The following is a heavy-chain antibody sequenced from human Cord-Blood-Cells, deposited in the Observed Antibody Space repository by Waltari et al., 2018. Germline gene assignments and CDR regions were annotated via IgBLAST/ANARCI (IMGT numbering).Heavy chain of an antibody. V-gene: IGHV4-39*01. CDR1: GGSISSSSSY. Sequence: QLQLQESGPGLVKPSETLSLTCTVSGGSISSSSSYWGWIRQPPGKGREWIGSIYYSGSTYYNPSLKSRVTISVDTSKNQFSLKLSSVTAADTAVYYCARHSVLDWYFDLWGRGTLVTVSS. CDR2: IYYSGST. J-gene: IGHJ2*01. CDR3: ARHSVLDWYFDL.